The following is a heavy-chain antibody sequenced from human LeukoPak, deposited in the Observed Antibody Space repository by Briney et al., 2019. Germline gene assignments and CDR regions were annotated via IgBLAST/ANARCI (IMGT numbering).Heavy chain of an antibody. Sequence: ASVKVSCRASGYTFTSYYMHWVRQAPGQGLEWMGIINPSGGSTSYAQKFQGRVTMTRDTSTSTVYMELSSLRSEDTAVYYCASGDLGWLSVSYWGQGTLVTVSS. V-gene: IGHV1-46*01. CDR3: ASGDLGWLSVSY. CDR2: INPSGGST. J-gene: IGHJ4*02. D-gene: IGHD6-19*01. CDR1: GYTFTSYY.